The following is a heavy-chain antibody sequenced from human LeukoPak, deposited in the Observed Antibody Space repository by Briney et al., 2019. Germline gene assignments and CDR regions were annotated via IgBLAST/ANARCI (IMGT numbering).Heavy chain of an antibody. D-gene: IGHD6-13*01. Sequence: GGSLRLSCAASGFTFRNYGMNWVRQAPGKGLEWLSGISPRGGGTYYADSVKGRFTISRDDSKNTLSLQMNSLRVEDTAVYYCARARSDSSTYNLAYWGQGTLVSVSS. CDR2: ISPRGGGT. V-gene: IGHV3-23*01. CDR1: GFTFRNYG. CDR3: ARARSDSSTYNLAY. J-gene: IGHJ4*02.